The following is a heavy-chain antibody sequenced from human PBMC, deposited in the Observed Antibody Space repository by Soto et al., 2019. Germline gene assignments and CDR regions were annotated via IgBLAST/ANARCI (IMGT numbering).Heavy chain of an antibody. V-gene: IGHV4-39*07. CDR3: ARGEELVAMPSGY. D-gene: IGHD2-15*01. J-gene: IGHJ4*02. CDR1: GASISSTGYY. Sequence: SETLSLTCTVSGASISSTGYYWGWIRQSPGKGLEWIGSFYYSGSIYYNPSLKSRVTISVDTSKNQFSLKLSSVTAADTAVYYCARGEELVAMPSGYWGQGTLVTASS. CDR2: FYYSGSI.